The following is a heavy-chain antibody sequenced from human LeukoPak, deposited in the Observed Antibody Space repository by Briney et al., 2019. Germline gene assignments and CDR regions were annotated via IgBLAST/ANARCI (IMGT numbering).Heavy chain of an antibody. D-gene: IGHD2/OR15-2a*01. J-gene: IGHJ5*02. V-gene: IGHV4-39*07. CDR1: GGSISSSSYY. CDR3: ARETSTSEFDP. Sequence: SETLSLTCTVSGGSISSSSYYWGWIRQPPGKGLEWIGSIYYSGSTYYNPSLKSRVTISVDTSKNQFSLKLSSVTAADTAVYYCARETSTSEFDPWGQGTLVTVSS. CDR2: IYYSGST.